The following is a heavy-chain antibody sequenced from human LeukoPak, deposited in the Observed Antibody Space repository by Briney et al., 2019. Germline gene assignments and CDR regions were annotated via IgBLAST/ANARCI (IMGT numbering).Heavy chain of an antibody. CDR1: GGSINSYY. Sequence: SETLSLTCTVSGGSINSYYWSWIRQPPGMGLEWIGYIYYSGSTNYNPSLKSRVTISVDTSKNQFSLKLSSVTAADTAVYYCAREGPSNYDYWGQGTLVTVSS. J-gene: IGHJ4*02. CDR2: IYYSGST. CDR3: AREGPSNYDY. V-gene: IGHV4-59*01. D-gene: IGHD4-11*01.